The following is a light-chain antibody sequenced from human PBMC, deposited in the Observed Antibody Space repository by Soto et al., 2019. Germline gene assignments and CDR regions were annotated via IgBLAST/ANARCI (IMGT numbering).Light chain of an antibody. J-gene: IGKJ2*01. CDR2: DAS. CDR3: QQYDRSPFN. Sequence: EIVLTQSPGTLSLSPGERTTLSCRASQSVSSSYLAWYQKKPGQAPRLLIYDASNRATGIPDRFSGSGSGTDFTLTISRLEPEDFAVYYCQQYDRSPFNFGQGTKVEIK. V-gene: IGKV3-20*01. CDR1: QSVSSSY.